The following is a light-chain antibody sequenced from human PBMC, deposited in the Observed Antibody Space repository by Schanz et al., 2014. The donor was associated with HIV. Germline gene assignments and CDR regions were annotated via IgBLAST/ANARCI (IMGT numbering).Light chain of an antibody. J-gene: IGKJ2*01. V-gene: IGKV3-20*01. CDR2: DAS. CDR1: QSVSSSY. CDR3: QQYGSSRYT. Sequence: EIVLTQSPGTLSLSPGERATLSCRASQSVSSSYLAWYQQKPGQAPRLLIYDASNRATGIPARFSGSGSGTDFTLTISSLQSEDFAVYYCQQYGSSRYTFGQGTKLEIK.